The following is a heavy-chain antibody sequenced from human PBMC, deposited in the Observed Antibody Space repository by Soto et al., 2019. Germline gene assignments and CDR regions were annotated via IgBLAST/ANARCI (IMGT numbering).Heavy chain of an antibody. D-gene: IGHD2-21*02. CDR2: ISYDGSNK. V-gene: IGHV3-30-3*01. CDR3: ARVGETMVVTRYWYFDL. CDR1: GFTFSSYA. Sequence: QVQLVESGGGVVQPGRSLRLSCAASGFTFSSYAMHWVRQAPGKGLEWVALISYDGSNKYYADSVKGRFTISRDNSKNTLYLRMNSLRAEDTAVYYCARVGETMVVTRYWYFDLWGRGTLVTVSS. J-gene: IGHJ2*01.